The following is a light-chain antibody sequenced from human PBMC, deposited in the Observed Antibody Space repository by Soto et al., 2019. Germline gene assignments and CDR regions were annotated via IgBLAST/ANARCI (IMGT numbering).Light chain of an antibody. J-gene: IGKJ4*01. CDR2: AVC. Sequence: DIQLTQSPSFLSASVGDRVTITCRASQGISSYLAWYQQKPGKAPKLLIYAVCTLQSGVPSRFSGSGSGTEFTLTISSLQPEDFATYYCQQLNSYPLTFGGGTKVEIK. CDR1: QGISSY. V-gene: IGKV1-9*01. CDR3: QQLNSYPLT.